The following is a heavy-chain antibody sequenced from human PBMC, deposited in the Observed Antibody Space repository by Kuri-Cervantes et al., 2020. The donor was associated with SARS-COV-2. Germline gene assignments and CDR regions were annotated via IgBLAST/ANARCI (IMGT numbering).Heavy chain of an antibody. CDR3: ARDRAGPPYYYGSGSYYNSRRLLFDI. D-gene: IGHD3-10*01. CDR2: IIPILGIA. V-gene: IGHV1-69*10. J-gene: IGHJ3*02. Sequence: SVKVSCKASGGTFSSYAISWVRQAPGQGLEWMGGIIPILGIANYAQKFQGRVTITADKSTSTAYMELRSLRSDDTAVYYCARDRAGPPYYYGSGSYYNSRRLLFDIWGQGTMVTVSS. CDR1: GGTFSSYA.